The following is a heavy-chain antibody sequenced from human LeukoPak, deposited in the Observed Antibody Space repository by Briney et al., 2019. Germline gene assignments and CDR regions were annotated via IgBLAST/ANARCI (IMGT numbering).Heavy chain of an antibody. CDR1: GYTFTGYY. Sequence: ASVKVSCKASGYTFTGYYMHWVRQAPGQGLEWMGRINPNSGGTNYAQKFQGRVTMTRDTSISTAYMELSRLRSDDTAVYYCARGSVSGYYWAIDAFDIWGQGTMVTVSS. CDR2: INPNSGGT. D-gene: IGHD1-26*01. CDR3: ARGSVSGYYWAIDAFDI. V-gene: IGHV1-2*06. J-gene: IGHJ3*02.